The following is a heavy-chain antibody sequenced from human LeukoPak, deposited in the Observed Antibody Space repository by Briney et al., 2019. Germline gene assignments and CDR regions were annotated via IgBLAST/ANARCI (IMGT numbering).Heavy chain of an antibody. CDR2: IRNSEYT. CDR1: GASTNSYF. CDR3: ARDGALDYGDYWYFDL. D-gene: IGHD4-17*01. J-gene: IGHJ2*01. Sequence: ASETLSLTCTVSGASTNSYFWTWIRQTAGKGLEFIGRIRNSEYTNYNPSLKSRLTMSLDMSKNQFSLNLTSVTAADTAVYYCARDGALDYGDYWYFDLWGRGTLVTVSS. V-gene: IGHV4-4*07.